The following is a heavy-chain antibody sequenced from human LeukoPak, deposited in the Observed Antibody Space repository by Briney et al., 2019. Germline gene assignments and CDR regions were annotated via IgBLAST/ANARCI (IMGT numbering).Heavy chain of an antibody. CDR3: AKPLVIRGYHPRELQTHAFDI. V-gene: IGHV3-33*06. J-gene: IGHJ3*02. Sequence: GSLRLSCAASGFSFYNYGMHWVRQAPGKGLEWVALIWYDGSKIFYGDSVKGRFTISRDNSKNTLYLQMDSLRAEDTAVYYCAKPLVIRGYHPRELQTHAFDIWGQGTMVTVSS. D-gene: IGHD1-7*01. CDR1: GFSFYNYG. CDR2: IWYDGSKI.